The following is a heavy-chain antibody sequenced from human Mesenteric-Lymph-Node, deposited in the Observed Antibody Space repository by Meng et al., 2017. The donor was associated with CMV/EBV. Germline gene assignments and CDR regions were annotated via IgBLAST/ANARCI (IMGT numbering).Heavy chain of an antibody. V-gene: IGHV4-59*01. CDR2: IHYSGST. CDR3: ARDRISGGGAFDI. D-gene: IGHD2/OR15-2a*01. J-gene: IGHJ3*02. CDR1: GGSIATYY. Sequence: SETLSLTCSISGGSIATYYWSWIRQPPGKGLEWIGYIHYSGSTNFNPSLQSRVTISVDTSKNQFSLKLSSVTAADTAVYYCARDRISGGGAFDIWGQGTMVTVSS.